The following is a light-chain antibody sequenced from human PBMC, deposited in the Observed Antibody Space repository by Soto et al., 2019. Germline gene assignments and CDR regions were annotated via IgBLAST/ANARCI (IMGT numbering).Light chain of an antibody. V-gene: IGKV4-1*01. J-gene: IGKJ1*01. CDR2: WAS. CDR1: QSVLYSSNNKNY. CDR3: QQYFSTPRT. Sequence: DFVMTQSPDSLAVSLGERATINCKSSQSVLYSSNNKNYLAWYQQKPGQPPKLLIYWASTRESGVPDRFSGSGSGTDFTLTISSLQAEDVAVYYCQQYFSTPRTFGQGTKVDI.